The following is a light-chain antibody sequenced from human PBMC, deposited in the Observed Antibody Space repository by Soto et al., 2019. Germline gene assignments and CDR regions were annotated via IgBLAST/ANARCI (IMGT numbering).Light chain of an antibody. CDR3: SSYAGSNKSV. CDR1: SSDVGGYNY. CDR2: EVT. J-gene: IGLJ1*01. V-gene: IGLV2-8*01. Sequence: QSVLTQPPSASGSRGQSVTISCNGTSSDVGGYNYVSWYQQHPGKAPKLMIYEVTKRPSGVPDRFSGSKSGNTASLTVSGLQADDEADYYCSSYAGSNKSVFGTGTKLTVL.